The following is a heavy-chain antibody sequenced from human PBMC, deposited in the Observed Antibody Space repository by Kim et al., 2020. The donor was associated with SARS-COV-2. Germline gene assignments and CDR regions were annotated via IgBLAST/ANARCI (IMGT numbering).Heavy chain of an antibody. J-gene: IGHJ4*02. CDR3: AREWGFWGAATASFDY. Sequence: SQTLSLTCAISGDSVSSNGAAWNWIRQSPSRGLEWLGRTYYRSKWYNDYAVFVKSRIRINSDTSKNQFSLQLNSVTPEDTAVYYCAREWGFWGAATASFDYWAREPWSPSPQ. D-gene: IGHD6-13*01. CDR2: TYYRSKWYN. CDR1: GDSVSSNGAA. V-gene: IGHV6-1*01.